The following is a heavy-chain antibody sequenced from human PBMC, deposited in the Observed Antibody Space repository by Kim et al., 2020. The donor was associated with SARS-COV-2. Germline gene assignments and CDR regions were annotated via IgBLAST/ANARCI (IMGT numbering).Heavy chain of an antibody. V-gene: IGHV1-24*01. CDR3: ATDRPYGEGLDY. CDR1: GYTLTELS. D-gene: IGHD2-8*01. J-gene: IGHJ4*02. CDR2: FDPEDGET. Sequence: ASVKVSCKVSGYTLTELSMHWVRQAPGKGLEWTGGFDPEDGETIYAQKFQGRVTMSEDTSTDTAYMELSSLRSEDTAVYYCATDRPYGEGLDYWGQGTLVTDSS.